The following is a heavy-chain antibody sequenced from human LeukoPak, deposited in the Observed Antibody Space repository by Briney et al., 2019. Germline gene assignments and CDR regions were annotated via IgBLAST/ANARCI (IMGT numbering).Heavy chain of an antibody. CDR3: ARGLAARIFDY. CDR2: IYTSGST. Sequence: TLSLTCAVSGGSISSGGYYWSWIRQPAGKGLEWIGRIYTSGSTNYNPSLKSRVTMSVDTSKNQFSLKLSSVTAADTAVYYCARGLAARIFDYWGQGTLVTVSS. D-gene: IGHD6-6*01. V-gene: IGHV4-61*02. CDR1: GGSISSGGYY. J-gene: IGHJ4*02.